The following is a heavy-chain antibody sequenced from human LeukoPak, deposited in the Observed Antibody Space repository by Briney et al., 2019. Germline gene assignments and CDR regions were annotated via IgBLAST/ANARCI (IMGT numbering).Heavy chain of an antibody. CDR3: AKDRELLCPGD. J-gene: IGHJ4*02. D-gene: IGHD2-2*01. CDR1: GFTFSSYA. CDR2: ISGSGGST. Sequence: GGSLRLSCAASGFTFSSYAMSWVRQAPGKGLEWVSAISGSGGSTYYADSVKGRFTISRDNPRDTLYLQMNSLRAEDTAVYYCAKDRELLCPGDWGQGTLVTVSS. V-gene: IGHV3-23*01.